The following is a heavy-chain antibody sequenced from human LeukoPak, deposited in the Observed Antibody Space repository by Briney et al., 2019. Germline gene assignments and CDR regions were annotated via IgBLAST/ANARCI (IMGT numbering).Heavy chain of an antibody. CDR3: ARESYYDSSGSEFRLYFDY. V-gene: IGHV4-34*01. CDR2: INHSGST. CDR1: SGSFSGYY. J-gene: IGHJ4*02. Sequence: SETLSLTCAVYSGSFSGYYWSWIRQPPGKGLEWIGEINHSGSTNYNPSLKSRVTISVDTSKNQFSLKLSSVTAADTAVYYCARESYYDSSGSEFRLYFDYWGQGTLVTVSS. D-gene: IGHD3-22*01.